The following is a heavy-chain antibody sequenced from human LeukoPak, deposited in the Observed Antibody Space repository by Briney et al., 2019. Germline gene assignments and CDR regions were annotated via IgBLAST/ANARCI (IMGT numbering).Heavy chain of an antibody. CDR3: AKAPYGDYAWWFDP. V-gene: IGHV3-23*01. CDR2: ISGSGGST. D-gene: IGHD4-17*01. Sequence: GGSLRLSCAASGFTFSSYAMSWVRQAPGKGLEWVSAISGSGGSTYYADSVKGRFTISRDNSKNKLYLQMNSLRAEDTAVYYCAKAPYGDYAWWFDPWGQGTLVTVSS. CDR1: GFTFSSYA. J-gene: IGHJ5*02.